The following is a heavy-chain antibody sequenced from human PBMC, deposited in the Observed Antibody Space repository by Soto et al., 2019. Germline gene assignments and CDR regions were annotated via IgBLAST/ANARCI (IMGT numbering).Heavy chain of an antibody. Sequence: SVTRSLTSTVAGGSISSYSWSWIRQPPGKGLEWIGYIYYSGSTNYNPSLKSRVTISADTSKNQFSLRLSSVTAADTAMYHCARQMFIGGMDVWGQGTTVTV. CDR2: IYYSGST. J-gene: IGHJ6*02. CDR1: GGSISSYS. CDR3: ARQMFIGGMDV. D-gene: IGHD2-15*01. V-gene: IGHV4-59*08.